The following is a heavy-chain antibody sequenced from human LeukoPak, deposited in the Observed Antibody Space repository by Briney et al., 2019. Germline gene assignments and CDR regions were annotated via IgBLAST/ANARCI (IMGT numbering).Heavy chain of an antibody. D-gene: IGHD1-1*01. CDR1: GYTFTDHL. V-gene: IGHV1-2*02. CDR2: INPYNGYT. J-gene: IGHJ4*02. CDR3: ARDYSLNDFDY. Sequence: ASVKVSCKSSGYTFTDHLIHWVRQAPGQGLEWVGEINPYNGYTKYAWRLQGRVTMTRDTSISTAFMEVSRLTSDDTAVYYCARDYSLNDFDYWGQGTLVTVAS.